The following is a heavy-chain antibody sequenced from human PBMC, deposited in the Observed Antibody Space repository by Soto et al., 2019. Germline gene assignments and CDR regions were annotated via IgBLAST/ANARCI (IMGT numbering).Heavy chain of an antibody. D-gene: IGHD6-19*01. CDR3: ARDYGSGIAVAGPDPVPHNWFDP. Sequence: GGSLRLSCAASGFTFSSYSMNWVRQAPGKGLEWASYISSSSSTIYYADSVKGRFTISRDNAKNSLYLQMNSLRDEDTAVYYCARDYGSGIAVAGPDPVPHNWFDPWGQGTLVTVSS. V-gene: IGHV3-48*02. CDR2: ISSSSSTI. J-gene: IGHJ5*02. CDR1: GFTFSSYS.